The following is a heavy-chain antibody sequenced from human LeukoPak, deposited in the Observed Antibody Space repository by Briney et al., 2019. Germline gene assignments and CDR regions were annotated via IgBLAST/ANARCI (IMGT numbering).Heavy chain of an antibody. D-gene: IGHD5-18*01. CDR2: TSYDGSDK. J-gene: IGHJ4*02. V-gene: IGHV3-30*01. CDR3: ATDTAMERGIY. Sequence: GGSLRLSCAASGFTFSIYAMHWVRQAPGKGLEWVAVTSYDGSDKFYAGSVKGRFTISRDNYKNKLYLQMNSLRAEDTAVYYCATDTAMERGIYWGQGTLVTVSS. CDR1: GFTFSIYA.